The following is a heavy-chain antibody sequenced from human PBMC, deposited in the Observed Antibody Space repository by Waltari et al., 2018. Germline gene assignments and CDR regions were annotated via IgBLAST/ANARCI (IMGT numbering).Heavy chain of an antibody. J-gene: IGHJ5*02. D-gene: IGHD2-15*01. CDR2: FEPEDGET. CDR1: GYTLTELS. Sequence: QVQLVQSGAEVKKPGASVKVSCKVSGYTLTELSMHWVRQAPGKGLEWMGGFEPEDGETIYAQKFQGRVTMTEDTYTDTAYMELSSLRSEDTAVYYCATSYAYCSGGSCYSYNWFDPWGQGTLVTVSS. CDR3: ATSYAYCSGGSCYSYNWFDP. V-gene: IGHV1-24*01.